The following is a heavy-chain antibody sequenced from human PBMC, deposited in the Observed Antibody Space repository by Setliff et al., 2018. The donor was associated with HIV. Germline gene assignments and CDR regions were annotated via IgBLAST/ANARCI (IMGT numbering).Heavy chain of an antibody. Sequence: PSETLSLTCTVSGGSISSFSYYWAWIRQSPGNGLEWIGNVYHSGGTDYNPSLRSRVTISVDTSTNQFSLNLASVTAADTAVYYCTRRFEKWLAFDYWGQGTLVTVSS. CDR3: TRRFEKWLAFDY. CDR2: VYHSGGT. J-gene: IGHJ4*02. V-gene: IGHV4-39*01. CDR1: GGSISSFSYY. D-gene: IGHD6-19*01.